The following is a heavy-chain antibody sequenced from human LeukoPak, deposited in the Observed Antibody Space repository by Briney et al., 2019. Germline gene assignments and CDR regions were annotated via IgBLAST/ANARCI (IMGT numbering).Heavy chain of an antibody. CDR3: ARDYGDYFPNWFDP. CDR1: GFTVSSNY. Sequence: GGSLRLSCAASGFTVSSNYMSWVRQAPGKGLEWGSVIYSGGSTYYADSVKGRFTISRDNSKNTLYLQMNSLRAEDTAVYYCARDYGDYFPNWFDPWGQGTLVTVSS. V-gene: IGHV3-66*01. D-gene: IGHD4-17*01. CDR2: IYSGGST. J-gene: IGHJ5*02.